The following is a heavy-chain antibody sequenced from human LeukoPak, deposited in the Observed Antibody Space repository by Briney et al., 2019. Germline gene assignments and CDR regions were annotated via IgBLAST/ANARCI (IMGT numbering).Heavy chain of an antibody. CDR1: GYNFTTYW. Sequence: KNGESLTISCKGSGYNFTTYWISWVRQMPGKGLEWMGRIDPSDSYTDYSPSFQGHVSISVDKSISTAYLQWSSLKASDTAMYYCARRGRYSGSYYSLGYWGQGTLVTVSS. CDR2: IDPSDSYT. D-gene: IGHD1-26*01. CDR3: ARRGRYSGSYYSLGY. V-gene: IGHV5-10-1*01. J-gene: IGHJ4*02.